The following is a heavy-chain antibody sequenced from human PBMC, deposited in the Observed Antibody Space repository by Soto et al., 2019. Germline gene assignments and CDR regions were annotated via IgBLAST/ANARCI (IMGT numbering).Heavy chain of an antibody. CDR3: ARGYYYGSGTYYELYYFDY. CDR1: GYTFTDYY. V-gene: IGHV1-2*04. CDR2: INPNSGGT. J-gene: IGHJ4*02. Sequence: ASVKVSCKASGYTFTDYYLHWVRQAPGQGLEWMGWINPNSGGTNYAEKSQDWVTMTRDTSISTAYMELSRLRSDDTAVYYCARGYYYGSGTYYELYYFDYWGQGTLVTVSS. D-gene: IGHD3-10*01.